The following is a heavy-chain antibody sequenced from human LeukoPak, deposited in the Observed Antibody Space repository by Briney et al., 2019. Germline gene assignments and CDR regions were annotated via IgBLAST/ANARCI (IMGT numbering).Heavy chain of an antibody. CDR3: AKDATGEALDY. J-gene: IGHJ4*02. V-gene: IGHV3-33*05. CDR1: GFTFSSYG. Sequence: GGSLRLSCAASGFTFSSYGMHWARQAPGKGLEWVAVISYDGSNKYYADSVKGRFTISRDNSKNTLYLQMNSLRAEDTAAYYCAKDATGEALDYWGQGTLVTVSS. D-gene: IGHD7-27*01. CDR2: ISYDGSNK.